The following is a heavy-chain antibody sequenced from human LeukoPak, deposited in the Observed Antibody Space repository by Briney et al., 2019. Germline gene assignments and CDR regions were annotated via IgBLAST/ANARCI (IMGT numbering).Heavy chain of an antibody. Sequence: PSETLSLTCTVSGGSISSYYWSWIRQPPGKGLEWIGYIYYSGSTNYNPSLKSRVTISVDTSKNQFSLKLSSVTAADTAVYYCARVGAFSGTGAFDIWGQGTMVTVSS. CDR1: GGSISSYY. CDR3: ARVGAFSGTGAFDI. J-gene: IGHJ3*02. CDR2: IYYSGST. D-gene: IGHD6-13*01. V-gene: IGHV4-59*01.